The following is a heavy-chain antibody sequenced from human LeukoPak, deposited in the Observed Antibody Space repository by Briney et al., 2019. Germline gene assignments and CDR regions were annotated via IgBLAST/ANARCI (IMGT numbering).Heavy chain of an antibody. CDR1: GFSFSNSA. Sequence: GTSVRVSCKSSGFSFSNSAVQWVRQVRGQHLEWIGWIIVGSGTTNYAQSLQGRLTITRDMSTNTAYMELNSLRSEDTAVYYCAAERYGALSECCNFEIWGQGTMVTVSS. D-gene: IGHD4-17*01. V-gene: IGHV1-58*01. CDR2: IIVGSGTT. J-gene: IGHJ3*02. CDR3: AAERYGALSECCNFEI.